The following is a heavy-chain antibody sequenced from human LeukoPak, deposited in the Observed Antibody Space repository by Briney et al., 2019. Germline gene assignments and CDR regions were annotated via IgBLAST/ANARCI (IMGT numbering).Heavy chain of an antibody. Sequence: PSETLSLTCTVSGDSITNYFWSSIRQPPGKGLGWIGYIYYTGNTNYKPSLKSRVTISVDTSTNQFSLRLRSVTAADTAVYYCARGRVAYSAYYFDYWGRGTLVTVSS. D-gene: IGHD2-15*01. CDR3: ARGRVAYSAYYFDY. CDR2: IYYTGNT. J-gene: IGHJ4*02. CDR1: GDSITNYF. V-gene: IGHV4-59*01.